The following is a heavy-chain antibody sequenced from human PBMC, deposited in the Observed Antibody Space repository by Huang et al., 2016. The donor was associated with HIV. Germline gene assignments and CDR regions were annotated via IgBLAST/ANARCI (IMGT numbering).Heavy chain of an antibody. CDR1: GGTFSSYG. V-gene: IGHV1-69*01. CDR3: ARAPIAGGGRDFDEGAEYDY. J-gene: IGHJ4*02. CDR2: IIPICGTA. D-gene: IGHD6-13*01. Sequence: QVKLVQSGAEVKKPGSSVKVSCKASGGTFSSYGISWVRQAPGQGLEGMGGIIPICGTAKYAQKVQERVTSTADESTSTNYMEVSSLRSEDTAVYYCARAPIAGGGRDFDEGAEYDYWGQGTLVTVSS.